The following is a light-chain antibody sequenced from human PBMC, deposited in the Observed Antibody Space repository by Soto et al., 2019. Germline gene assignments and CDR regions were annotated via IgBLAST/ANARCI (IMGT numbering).Light chain of an antibody. J-gene: IGLJ3*02. V-gene: IGLV1-40*01. CDR3: QSYDSSLSGWV. CDR1: XSNIGAGYD. Sequence: QSVLTQPPSVSGAPGQRVTISCTGSXSNIGAGYDVHWYQQLPGTAPKLLIYGNSNRPSGVPDRFSGSKSGTSASLAITGLQAEDEADYYCQSYDSSLSGWVFGGGTQLTVL. CDR2: GNS.